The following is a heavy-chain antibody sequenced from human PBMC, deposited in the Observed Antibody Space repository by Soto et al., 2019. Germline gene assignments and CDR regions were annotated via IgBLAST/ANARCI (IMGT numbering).Heavy chain of an antibody. Sequence: QVQLVESGGGVVQPGRSLRLSCAASGFTFSSYGMHWVRQAPGKGLEWVAVISYDGSNKYYADSVKGRFTISRDNSKKPLYLKMNSLRAEDTAVYYCAILTGTDFDYWGQGTLVTVSS. CDR3: AILTGTDFDY. CDR2: ISYDGSNK. V-gene: IGHV3-30*03. D-gene: IGHD1-20*01. J-gene: IGHJ4*02. CDR1: GFTFSSYG.